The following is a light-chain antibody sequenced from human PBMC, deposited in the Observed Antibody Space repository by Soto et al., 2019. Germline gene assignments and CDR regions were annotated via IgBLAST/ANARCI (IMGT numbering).Light chain of an antibody. J-gene: IGLJ3*02. V-gene: IGLV1-44*01. Sequence: QSALTQPPSASGTPGQRVTISCSGSRSNVGTNHVNWYQQFLGSAPKLVINSGDERPPGVPDRFSGSESGTSASLSISGLLSADEADYYCAVWDDGLNGWVFGGGTKLTVL. CDR3: AVWDDGLNGWV. CDR2: SGD. CDR1: RSNVGTNH.